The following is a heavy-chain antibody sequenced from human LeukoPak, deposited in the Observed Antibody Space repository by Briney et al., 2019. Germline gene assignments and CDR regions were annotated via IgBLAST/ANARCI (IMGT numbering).Heavy chain of an antibody. CDR1: GGSISSTPYY. J-gene: IGHJ4*02. V-gene: IGHV4-39*01. Sequence: SETLSLTCTVSGGSISSTPYYWGWIRQPPGKGLEWIGSIYYSGSTYCNPSLKSRVTISIDTSKNQFSLKMSSVTAADTAVYYCASLHNFDLYYWGQGTLVTVSS. CDR3: ASLHNFDLYY. CDR2: IYYSGST. D-gene: IGHD3-9*01.